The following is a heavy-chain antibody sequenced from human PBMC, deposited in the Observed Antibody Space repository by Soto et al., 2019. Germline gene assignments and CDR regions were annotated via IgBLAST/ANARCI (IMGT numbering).Heavy chain of an antibody. CDR1: GGSISSGGYY. CDR3: AREPATVTPELNWFDP. D-gene: IGHD4-17*01. Sequence: SETLSLTCTVSGGSISSGGYYWSWIRQHPGKGLEWIGYIYYSGSTYYNPSLKSRVTISVDTSKNQFSLKLSSVTAADTAVYYCAREPATVTPELNWFDPWGQGTLVTAPQ. V-gene: IGHV4-31*03. J-gene: IGHJ5*02. CDR2: IYYSGST.